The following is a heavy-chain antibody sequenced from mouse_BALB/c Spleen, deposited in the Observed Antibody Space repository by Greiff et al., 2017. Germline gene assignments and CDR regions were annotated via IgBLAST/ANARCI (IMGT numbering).Heavy chain of an antibody. CDR2: INPYNDGT. V-gene: IGHV1-14*01. D-gene: IGHD1-1*01. CDR3: ARSVYYGSSLYYFDY. J-gene: IGHJ2*01. CDR1: GYTFTSYV. Sequence: VQLQQSGPELVKPGASVKMSCKASGYTFTSYVMHWVKQKPGQGLEWIGYINPYNDGTKYNEKFKGKATLTSDKSSSTAYMELSSLTSEDSAVYYCARSVYYGSSLYYFDYWGQGTTLTVSS.